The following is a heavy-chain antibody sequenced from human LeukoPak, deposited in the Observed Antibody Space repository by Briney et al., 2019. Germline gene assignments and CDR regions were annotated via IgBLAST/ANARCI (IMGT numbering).Heavy chain of an antibody. Sequence: PGGSLRLSCAASGFTFSSYWMHWVRQAPGKGLVWVSRINTDGSSTSYADSVKGRFTISRDNAKNSLYLQMNSLRAEDTAVHYCARDQVGPPALDYWGQGTLVTVSS. D-gene: IGHD1-26*01. CDR1: GFTFSSYW. V-gene: IGHV3-74*01. J-gene: IGHJ4*02. CDR3: ARDQVGPPALDY. CDR2: INTDGSST.